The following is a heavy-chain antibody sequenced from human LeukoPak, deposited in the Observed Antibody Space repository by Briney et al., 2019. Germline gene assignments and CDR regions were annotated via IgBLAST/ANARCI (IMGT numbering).Heavy chain of an antibody. CDR1: GFTFSSYW. V-gene: IGHV3-7*03. CDR2: IKQDGSEK. CDR3: ARYGQLGD. J-gene: IGHJ4*02. D-gene: IGHD6-6*01. Sequence: SGGSLRLSCVTSGFTFSSYWMSWVRQAPGKGLEWVALIKQDGSEKYYVDSVKGRFTMSRDNAESSLYLQMNSLRAEDTAMYYCARYGQLGDWGRGTLVTVSS.